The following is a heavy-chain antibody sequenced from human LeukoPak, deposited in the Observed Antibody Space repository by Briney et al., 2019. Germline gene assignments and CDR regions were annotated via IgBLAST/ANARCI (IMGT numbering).Heavy chain of an antibody. D-gene: IGHD3-10*01. CDR1: GGFISSNNYY. CDR3: AVSAGDYFDY. J-gene: IGHJ4*02. Sequence: SETLCLTCTVSGGFISSNNYYWGWIRQPPGKGLEWIGTIYYSGSTYYNPSLKSRVTISVDTSKNQFSLKLSSVTAADTAVYYCAVSAGDYFDYWGQGTLVTVSS. CDR2: IYYSGST. V-gene: IGHV4-39*01.